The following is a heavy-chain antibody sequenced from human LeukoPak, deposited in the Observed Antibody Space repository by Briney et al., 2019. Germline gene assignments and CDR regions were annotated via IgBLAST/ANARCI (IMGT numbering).Heavy chain of an antibody. D-gene: IGHD1-26*01. CDR1: GGSISSGSYY. CDR3: ATTHSSYYSSFGY. Sequence: SQTLSLTCTVSGGSISSGSYYWSWMRQSAGKGLEWIGRIYTSGSTSYNPSLRSRVTISLDTSKNHFSLKLSSVTAADTAVYYCATTHSSYYSSFGYWGQGTLVTVSS. J-gene: IGHJ4*02. V-gene: IGHV4-61*02. CDR2: IYTSGST.